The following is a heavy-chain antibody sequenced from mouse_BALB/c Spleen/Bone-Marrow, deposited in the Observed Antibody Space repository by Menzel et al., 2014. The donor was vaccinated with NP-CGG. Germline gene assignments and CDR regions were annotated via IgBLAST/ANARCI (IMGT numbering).Heavy chain of an antibody. V-gene: IGHV5-6*01. CDR3: ALNWDSAY. CDR2: INNGGTYT. Sequence: EVQGGGVWGRLSEAWRVPETLLCSLWIHFSSYGMSWVRQTPDKRLEWVATINNGGTYTYYPDSVKGRFTISRDNAKNTLYLQMSSLKSEDTAMYYCALNWDSAYWGQGTLVTVSA. D-gene: IGHD4-1*02. CDR1: IHFSSYG. J-gene: IGHJ3*01.